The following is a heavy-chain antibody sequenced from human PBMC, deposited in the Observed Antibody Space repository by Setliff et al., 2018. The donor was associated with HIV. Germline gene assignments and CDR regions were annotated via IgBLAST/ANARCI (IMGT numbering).Heavy chain of an antibody. J-gene: IGHJ3*01. CDR1: GGSVGSSSYY. D-gene: IGHD2-2*01. Sequence: SETLSLTCTVSGGSVGSSSYYWAWIRQPPGKGLEWIGSIYYTGNTKYNQSLESRVTFSIDTSENQFSLRLASVTAADTAIYYCARDDSIVLVPAIMRGDGFEFWGQGRMVTVSS. CDR2: IYYTGNT. CDR3: ARDDSIVLVPAIMRGDGFEF. V-gene: IGHV4-39*07.